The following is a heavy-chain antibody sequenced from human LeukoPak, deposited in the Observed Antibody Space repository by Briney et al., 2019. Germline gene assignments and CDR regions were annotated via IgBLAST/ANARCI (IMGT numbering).Heavy chain of an antibody. D-gene: IGHD5-12*01. Sequence: GGSLRLSCEVSGFTFKYAWMSWVRQVPGKGLEWVGLIRLATEGGTAEYAAPVKGGFSISRDDSKNTQYLQMNSLTTEDTAVYYCTTDRREYGGHEFSYWGQGTLVTVSS. CDR1: GFTFKYAW. V-gene: IGHV3-15*01. CDR2: IRLATEGGTA. CDR3: TTDRREYGGHEFSY. J-gene: IGHJ4*02.